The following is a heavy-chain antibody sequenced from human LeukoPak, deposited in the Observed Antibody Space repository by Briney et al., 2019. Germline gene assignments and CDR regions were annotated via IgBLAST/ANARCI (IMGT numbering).Heavy chain of an antibody. V-gene: IGHV3-23*01. CDR2: LSGNGNTI. CDR1: GFTFSTYA. J-gene: IGHJ2*01. D-gene: IGHD3-3*02. CDR3: ARDSTGYWYFDL. Sequence: GGSLRLSCAASGFTFSTYAMSWVRQAPGKGLECVSALSGNGNTIYYADSVKGRFTISRDNSKNTLYLQMNSLRAEDTAVYYCARDSTGYWYFDLWGRGTLVSVSS.